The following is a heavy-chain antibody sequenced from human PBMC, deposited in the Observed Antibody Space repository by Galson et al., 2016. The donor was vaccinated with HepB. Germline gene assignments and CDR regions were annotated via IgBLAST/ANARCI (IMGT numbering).Heavy chain of an antibody. D-gene: IGHD5-18*01. J-gene: IGHJ6*02. CDR1: GFTFNNYA. Sequence: SLRLSCAASGFTFNNYAMNWVRQAPGKGLDWVSAISGSGGYTYYADSVKGRFTVSRVNSKNTLYLQMDRLRVEDTAVYYCAKDRGIGYSYGYSSEYYGMDVWGPGTTVTVSS. V-gene: IGHV3-23*01. CDR3: AKDRGIGYSYGYSSEYYGMDV. CDR2: ISGSGGYT.